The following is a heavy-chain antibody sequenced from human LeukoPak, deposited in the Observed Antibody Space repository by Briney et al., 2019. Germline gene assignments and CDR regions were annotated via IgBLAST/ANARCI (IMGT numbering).Heavy chain of an antibody. D-gene: IGHD1-1*01. J-gene: IGHJ5*02. CDR2: IYGNTDK. CDR3: AHRRRTGLENWFDP. Sequence: SGPTLVNPTQTLTLTCTFSGFSLNTSGVGVGWIRQPPGKALEWLALIYGNTDKRYSPSLKSRLTITKDTSKNQEVLTMTNMDPVDTATYYCAHRRRTGLENWFDPWGQGTLVTVSS. CDR1: GFSLNTSGVG. V-gene: IGHV2-5*01.